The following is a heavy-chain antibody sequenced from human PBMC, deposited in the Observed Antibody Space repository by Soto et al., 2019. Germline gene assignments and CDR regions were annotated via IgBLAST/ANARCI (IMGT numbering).Heavy chain of an antibody. J-gene: IGHJ6*02. CDR1: GGSISSGNYY. CDR2: IFYSGTT. CDR3: ARAYPVVTDV. D-gene: IGHD2-2*02. V-gene: IGHV4-30-4*01. Sequence: QVQLQESGPGLVKPSQTLSLTCTVSGGSISSGNYYWIWIRQPPGRGREWIGYIFYSGTTYDNPSLKSRVTISVDTSKNQFSLKLSSVTAADTAVYYCARAYPVVTDVWGQGTPVTVSS.